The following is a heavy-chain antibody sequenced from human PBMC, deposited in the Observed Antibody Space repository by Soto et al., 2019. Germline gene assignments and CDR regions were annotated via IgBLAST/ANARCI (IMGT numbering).Heavy chain of an antibody. Sequence: GGSLILSCAASGFTFSSYAMSWVRQAPGKGLEWVSAISGSGGSTYYADSVKGRFTISRDNSKNTLYLQMNSLRAEDTAVYYCAKDPGVVGATTGVAFDIWGQGTMVTVSS. V-gene: IGHV3-23*01. D-gene: IGHD1-26*01. CDR3: AKDPGVVGATTGVAFDI. CDR2: ISGSGGST. J-gene: IGHJ3*02. CDR1: GFTFSSYA.